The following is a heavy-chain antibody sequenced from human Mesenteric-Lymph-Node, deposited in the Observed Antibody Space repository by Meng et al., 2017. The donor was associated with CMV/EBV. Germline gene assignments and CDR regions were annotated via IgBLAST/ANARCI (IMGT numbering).Heavy chain of an antibody. CDR1: GGSISGSSYY. CDR2: IYYSGNT. D-gene: IGHD3-22*01. V-gene: IGHV4-39*01. J-gene: IGHJ4*02. CDR3: ASFYLGRYYYDSSGYYGDY. Sequence: GSLRLSCTVSGGSISGSSYYWGWIRQPPGKGLEWIGNIYYSGNTYYNPSLKSRVTISVDTSKNQFSLKLSSVTAADTAVYYCASFYLGRYYYDSSGYYGDYWGQGTLVTVSS.